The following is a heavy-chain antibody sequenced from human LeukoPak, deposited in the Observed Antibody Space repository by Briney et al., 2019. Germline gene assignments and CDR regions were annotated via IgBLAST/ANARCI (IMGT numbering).Heavy chain of an antibody. J-gene: IGHJ4*02. V-gene: IGHV5-51*01. CDR3: ARHRRRSIIGTASSRGFDS. Sequence: GESLKISCKGSGYSFTSYWIGWVRQMPGKGLEWMGIIYPSDSDTRYSPSFQGQVSISADKSISAAYLQWSSLKASDTAMYYCARHRRRSIIGTASSRGFDSWGQGTLVTVSS. CDR2: IYPSDSDT. CDR1: GYSFTSYW. D-gene: IGHD3-10*01.